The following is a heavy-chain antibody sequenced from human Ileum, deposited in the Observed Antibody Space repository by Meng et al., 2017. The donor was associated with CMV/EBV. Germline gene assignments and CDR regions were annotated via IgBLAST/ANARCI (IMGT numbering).Heavy chain of an antibody. Sequence: GGSLRLSCAASGFTFSNYWMSWVRQAPGKGLEWVANIKQDGSEQYYVDSVKGRFTISRDNAKSSLYLQTNSLRAEDTAVYFCARVAGAYYYDNNFYRADFHNYGMDVWGQGTTVTVSS. D-gene: IGHD3-22*01. V-gene: IGHV3-7*01. CDR3: ARVAGAYYYDNNFYRADFHNYGMDV. CDR1: GFTFSNYW. CDR2: IKQDGSEQ. J-gene: IGHJ6*02.